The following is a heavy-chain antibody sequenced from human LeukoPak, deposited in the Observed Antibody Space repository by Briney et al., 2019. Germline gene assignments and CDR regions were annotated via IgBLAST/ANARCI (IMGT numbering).Heavy chain of an antibody. Sequence: ASVKVSCKASGYTFTSYDINWVRQATGQGLEWMGWMNPNSGNTGYAQKFQGRVTMTRNTSISTAYMELSSLRSENTAVYYCARGWGSSWVYYYSYMDVWGKGTTVTVSS. CDR1: GYTFTSYD. CDR2: MNPNSGNT. D-gene: IGHD6-13*01. V-gene: IGHV1-8*01. CDR3: ARGWGSSWVYYYSYMDV. J-gene: IGHJ6*03.